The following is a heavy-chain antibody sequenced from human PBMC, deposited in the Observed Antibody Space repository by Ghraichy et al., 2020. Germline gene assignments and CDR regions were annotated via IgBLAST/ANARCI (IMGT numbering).Heavy chain of an antibody. D-gene: IGHD6-13*01. CDR2: IRGRGGTT. Sequence: GGSLRLSCAASGFTFSTYAMNWVRQAPGKGLEWVSGIRGRGGTTYYADSVKGRFTISRDNSVNTLFLQVNSLRAEDTAVYYCAKGVWGAAAGYWYFDLWGRGTLVTVSS. J-gene: IGHJ2*01. CDR3: AKGVWGAAAGYWYFDL. V-gene: IGHV3-23*01. CDR1: GFTFSTYA.